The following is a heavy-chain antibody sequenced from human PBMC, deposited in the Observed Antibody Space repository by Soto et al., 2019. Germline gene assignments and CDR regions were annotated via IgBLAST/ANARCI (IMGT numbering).Heavy chain of an antibody. Sequence: ASVKVSCKASGYTFTGYYMHWVRQAPGQGLEWMGWINPNSGGTNYAQKFQGRVTMTRETSISTAYMELSRLRSDDTAVYYCARDVLAAAAATFGMDVWGQGTTVTAP. D-gene: IGHD6-13*01. CDR3: ARDVLAAAAATFGMDV. V-gene: IGHV1-2*02. J-gene: IGHJ6*02. CDR1: GYTFTGYY. CDR2: INPNSGGT.